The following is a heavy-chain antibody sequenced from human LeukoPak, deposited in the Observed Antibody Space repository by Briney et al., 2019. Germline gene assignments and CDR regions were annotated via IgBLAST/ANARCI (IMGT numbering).Heavy chain of an antibody. CDR3: AYMSSDY. Sequence: GRSLRLSCAASGFTFSSYGMHWVRQAPGKGLEWVAVISYDGSNKYYADSVKGRFTISSDNSKNTLYLQMNSLRAEDTAVYYCAYMSSDYWGQGTLVTVSS. V-gene: IGHV3-30*03. CDR1: GFTFSSYG. D-gene: IGHD2-2*02. CDR2: ISYDGSNK. J-gene: IGHJ4*02.